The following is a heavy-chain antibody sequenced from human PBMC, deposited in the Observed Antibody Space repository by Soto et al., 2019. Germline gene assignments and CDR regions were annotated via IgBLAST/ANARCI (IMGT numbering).Heavy chain of an antibody. D-gene: IGHD2-15*01. CDR2: INHSGST. V-gene: IGHV4-34*01. J-gene: IGHJ4*02. CDR1: GGSFSGYY. Sequence: QVQLQQWGAGLLKPSETLSLTCAVYGGSFSGYYWSWIRQPHGKGLEWIGEINHSGSTNYNPSLNIRVTITVATSKNQFSQKLSSVTAADTAVYYGARAGRRYCSVCSCSPFDSWGQGPLVTVSS. CDR3: ARAGRRYCSVCSCSPFDS.